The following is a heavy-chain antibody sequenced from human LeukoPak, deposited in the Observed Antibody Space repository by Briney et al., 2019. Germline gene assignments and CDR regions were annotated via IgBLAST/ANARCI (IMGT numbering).Heavy chain of an antibody. CDR3: VRGRFIAGAGD. D-gene: IGHD1-26*01. Sequence: GASVKVSCKVSGYTLTELSMHWVRQAPGKGLEWMGGFDPEDGETIYAQKFQGRVTMTRNTSISTAYMELSNLRSEDTAVYYCVRGRFIAGAGDWGQGTPVTVPS. V-gene: IGHV1-24*01. CDR1: GYTLTELS. CDR2: FDPEDGET. J-gene: IGHJ1*01.